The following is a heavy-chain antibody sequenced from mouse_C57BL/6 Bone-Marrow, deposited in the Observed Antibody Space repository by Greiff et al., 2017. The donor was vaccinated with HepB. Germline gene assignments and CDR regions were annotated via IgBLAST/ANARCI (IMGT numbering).Heavy chain of an antibody. CDR1: GYTFTSYW. V-gene: IGHV1-55*01. CDR3: ARERIYYDYDDPYWYFDV. J-gene: IGHJ1*03. CDR2: IYPGSGST. D-gene: IGHD2-4*01. Sequence: QVQLQQPGAELVKPGASVKMSCKASGYTFTSYWITWVKQRPGQGLEWIGDIYPGSGSTNYNEKFKSKATLTVDTSSSTAYMQLSSLTSEDSAVYYCARERIYYDYDDPYWYFDVWGTGTTVTVSS.